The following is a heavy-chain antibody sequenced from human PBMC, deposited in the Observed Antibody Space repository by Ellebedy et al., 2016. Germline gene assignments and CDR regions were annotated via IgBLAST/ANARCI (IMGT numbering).Heavy chain of an antibody. CDR1: GYTFTSYY. D-gene: IGHD6-13*01. V-gene: IGHV1-46*01. CDR3: ARGGSGTDWYFDL. CDR2: INPSGGST. Sequence: ASVKVSCKASGYTFTSYYMHWVRQAPGQGLECMGIINPSGGSTSNAQKIQGRVTMTRDTSTSTVYLELTSLRSEDTAVYYCARGGSGTDWYFDLWGRGTLVTVSS. J-gene: IGHJ2*01.